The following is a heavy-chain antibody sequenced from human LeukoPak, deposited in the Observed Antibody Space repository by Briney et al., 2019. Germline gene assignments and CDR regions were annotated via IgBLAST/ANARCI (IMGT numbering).Heavy chain of an antibody. CDR2: IYPSGST. Sequence: SETLSLTCTVSGGSISSYYWSWIRQPAGKGLEWIGRIYPSGSTNYNPPLNSRVTMSVDTSKNQFSLKLRSVTAADTAVYYCAREVESQGRSLDIWGQGTMVTVSS. CDR1: GGSISSYY. J-gene: IGHJ3*02. D-gene: IGHD3-3*01. CDR3: AREVESQGRSLDI. V-gene: IGHV4-4*07.